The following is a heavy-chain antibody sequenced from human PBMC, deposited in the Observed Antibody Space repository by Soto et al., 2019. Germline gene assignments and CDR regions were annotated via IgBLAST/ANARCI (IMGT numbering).Heavy chain of an antibody. CDR3: VKEGRLAVGGLDL. D-gene: IGHD3-10*01. J-gene: IGHJ5*02. V-gene: IGHV3-33*06. CDR1: GFTFCDYD. CDR2: LWRDGSKV. Sequence: SLRLSCAASGFTFCDYDMHWVRQAPGKRLEWVAVLWRDGSKVYYADSVRGRFTISRDTSKNTLPLQMDSLRVEDTAIYYCVKEGRLAVGGLDLWGQAALVTASS.